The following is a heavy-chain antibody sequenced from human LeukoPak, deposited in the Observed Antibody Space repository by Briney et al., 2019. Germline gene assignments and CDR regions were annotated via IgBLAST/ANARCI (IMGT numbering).Heavy chain of an antibody. CDR2: ISYDGSNN. V-gene: IGHV3-30-3*01. CDR3: ARDPRYSSSWYFDY. Sequence: GGSLRLSCAASGFTFSSYAMHWVRQAPGKGLEWVAVISYDGSNNYYADSVKGRFTISRDNSKNTLYLQMNSLRAEDTAVYYCARDPRYSSSWYFDYWGQGTLVTVSS. CDR1: GFTFSSYA. D-gene: IGHD6-13*01. J-gene: IGHJ4*02.